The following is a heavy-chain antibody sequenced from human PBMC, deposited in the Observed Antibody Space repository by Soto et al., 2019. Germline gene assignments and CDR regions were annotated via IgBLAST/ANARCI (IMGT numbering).Heavy chain of an antibody. Sequence: GGSLRLSCAASGFTFSSYAMSWVRQAPGKGLEWVSSISGSGGSTYYADSVKGRFTISRDNSKNTLFLQMSSLRADDTAVYYCAKLSTREYGEQIDYWGQGTLVTVSS. CDR1: GFTFSSYA. CDR3: AKLSTREYGEQIDY. CDR2: ISGSGGST. D-gene: IGHD3-10*01. V-gene: IGHV3-23*01. J-gene: IGHJ4*02.